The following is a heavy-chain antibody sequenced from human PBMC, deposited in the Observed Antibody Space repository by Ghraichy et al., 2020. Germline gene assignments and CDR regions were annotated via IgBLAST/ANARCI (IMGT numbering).Heavy chain of an antibody. CDR1: GFALTAGGMC. D-gene: IGHD5-24*01. CDR2: IDGEDDK. CDR3: VRMCAISSPYDS. V-gene: IGHV2-70*11. Sequence: SGPTLVKPTQTLTLTCTFSGFALTAGGMCVTWIRQPPGKALEWLARIDGEDDKYYSVTLRPRLAISKDNSKSQVVLTMTNMSPVDTARYFRVRMCAISSPYDSWGQGIPVAVSS. J-gene: IGHJ4*02.